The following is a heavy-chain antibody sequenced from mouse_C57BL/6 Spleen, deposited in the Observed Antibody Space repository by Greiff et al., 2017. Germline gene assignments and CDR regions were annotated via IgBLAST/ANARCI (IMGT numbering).Heavy chain of an antibody. V-gene: IGHV1-15*01. Sequence: QVQLQQSGAELVRPGASVPLSCKASGYTFTDYEMHWVKQTPVHGLEWIGAIDPETGGTAYNQKFKGKALLTADKSSSTAYRELRSLTSEDSAVYYCTRGYGYDDYWGQGTTLTVSS. CDR1: GYTFTDYE. D-gene: IGHD2-2*01. CDR3: TRGYGYDDY. J-gene: IGHJ2*01. CDR2: IDPETGGT.